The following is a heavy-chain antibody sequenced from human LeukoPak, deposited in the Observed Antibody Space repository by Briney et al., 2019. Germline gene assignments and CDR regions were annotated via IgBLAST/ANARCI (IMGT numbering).Heavy chain of an antibody. CDR2: ISDIGSI. CDR3: AGHHPRNTVDF. J-gene: IGHJ4*02. CDR1: GGSISSYY. V-gene: IGHV4-59*08. D-gene: IGHD2/OR15-2a*01. Sequence: PSETLSLTCTVSGGSISSYYWSWVRQPPGKGLEWIAYISDIGSINYNPSLKSRVTISLETSKNQFSLKLSSVTAADTAVYYCAGHHPRNTVDFWGQGTLVTVSS.